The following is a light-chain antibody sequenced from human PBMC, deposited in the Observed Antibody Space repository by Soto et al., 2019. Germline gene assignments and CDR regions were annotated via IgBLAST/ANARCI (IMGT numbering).Light chain of an antibody. J-gene: IGKJ5*01. Sequence: DIQLTQSPSSLSVSVGDRVTITCQTSQDINTYLNWYQQKPGRAPKLLIYDASNLETGVASTFSGSGSGTHFTFTINSLQPEDVGTYSCQQYRTFPITFGQGTRLELK. CDR3: QQYRTFPIT. V-gene: IGKV1-33*01. CDR1: QDINTY. CDR2: DAS.